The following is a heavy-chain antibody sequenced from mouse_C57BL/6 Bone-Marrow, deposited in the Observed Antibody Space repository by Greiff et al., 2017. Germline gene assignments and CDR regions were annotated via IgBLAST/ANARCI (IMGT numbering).Heavy chain of an antibody. Sequence: VQLQQPGAELVRPGSSVKLSCKASGYTFTSYWMHWVKQRPIQGLEWIGNIDPSDSETHYNQKFKDKATLTVDKSSSTAYMQLSSLTSDDSAVYYCARLDYYGSCFDYWGQGTTLTVSS. V-gene: IGHV1-52*01. CDR2: IDPSDSET. CDR3: ARLDYYGSCFDY. D-gene: IGHD1-1*01. J-gene: IGHJ2*01. CDR1: GYTFTSYW.